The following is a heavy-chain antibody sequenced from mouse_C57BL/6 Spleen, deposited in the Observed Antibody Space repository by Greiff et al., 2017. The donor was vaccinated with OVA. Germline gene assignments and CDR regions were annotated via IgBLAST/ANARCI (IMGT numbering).Heavy chain of an antibody. V-gene: IGHV1-55*01. Sequence: QVQLQQPGAELVKPGASVKMSCKASGYTFTSYWITWVKQRPGQGLEWIGDIYPGSGSTNYNEKFKSKATLPVDTSSSTAYMQLGSLTSGESAVDYCARSGYYDYDGSAYWGQGTLVTVSA. J-gene: IGHJ3*01. CDR3: ARSGYYDYDGSAY. CDR2: IYPGSGST. D-gene: IGHD2-4*01. CDR1: GYTFTSYW.